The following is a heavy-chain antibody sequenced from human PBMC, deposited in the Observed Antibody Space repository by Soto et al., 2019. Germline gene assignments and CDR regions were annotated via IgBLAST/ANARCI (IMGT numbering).Heavy chain of an antibody. V-gene: IGHV1-18*01. CDR3: ARRGTYCGGDCYTFDY. J-gene: IGHJ4*02. CDR2: ISAYNGNT. Sequence: GASVKVSCKASGYTFTSYGISWVRQAPGQGLEWMGWISAYNGNTNYAQKLQGRVTMTTDTSKNQFSLKLSSVTAADTAVYYCARRGTYCGGDCYTFDYWGQGTLVTVSS. D-gene: IGHD2-21*01. CDR1: GYTFTSYG.